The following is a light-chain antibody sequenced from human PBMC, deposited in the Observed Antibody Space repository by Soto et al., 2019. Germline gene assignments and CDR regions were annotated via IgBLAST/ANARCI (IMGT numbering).Light chain of an antibody. J-gene: IGLJ2*01. CDR1: SSDVGAYNY. CDR3: SSYRSSSTGV. CDR2: EVS. V-gene: IGLV2-14*01. Sequence: QPVLTQPASVSGSPGQSITISCTGTSSDVGAYNYVSWYQQHPGKAPKLMIYEVSNRPSGVSNRFSGSKSGNTASLTISGLQAEDEADYYCSSYRSSSTGVFGGGTKLTVL.